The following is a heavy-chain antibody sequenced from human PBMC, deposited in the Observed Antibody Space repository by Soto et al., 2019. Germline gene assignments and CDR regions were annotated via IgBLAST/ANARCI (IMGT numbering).Heavy chain of an antibody. D-gene: IGHD3-9*01. V-gene: IGHV3-30-3*01. CDR2: ISYDGSNK. CDR3: ARDTPRAGGYFDWSHGHYYGMDV. Sequence: GGSLRLSCAASGFTFSSYAMHWVRQAPGKGLEWVAVISYDGSNKYYADSVKGRFTISRDNSKNTLYLQMNSLRAEDTDVYYCARDTPRAGGYFDWSHGHYYGMDVWGQGTTVTVSS. J-gene: IGHJ6*02. CDR1: GFTFSSYA.